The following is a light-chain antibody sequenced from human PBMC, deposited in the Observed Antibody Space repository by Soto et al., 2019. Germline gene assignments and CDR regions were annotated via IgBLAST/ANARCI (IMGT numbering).Light chain of an antibody. J-gene: IGLJ2*01. CDR1: SGHSSYA. Sequence: QLVLTQSPSASASLGASVKLTCTLSSGHSSYAIAWHQQQPEKGPRYLMKLNSDGSHSKGDGIPDRFSGSSSGAERYLTISSLQSEDEDDYYCQTWGTGIKGVFGGGTKLTVL. CDR2: LNSDGSH. V-gene: IGLV4-69*01. CDR3: QTWGTGIKGV.